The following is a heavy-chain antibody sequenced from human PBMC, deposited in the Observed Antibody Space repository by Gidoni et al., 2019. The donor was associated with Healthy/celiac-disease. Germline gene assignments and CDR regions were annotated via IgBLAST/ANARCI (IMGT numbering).Heavy chain of an antibody. D-gene: IGHD2-2*01. Sequence: EVQLVESGGGLVKPGGSLRLSCAASGFTFSSYSMNWDRQAPGKGLEWVPSISSSSSYIYYADSVKGRFTISRDNAKNSLYLQMNSLRARDTAVYYCAREDIVVVPAADTSYYYYMDVWGKGTTVTVSS. CDR1: GFTFSSYS. CDR2: ISSSSSYI. J-gene: IGHJ6*03. V-gene: IGHV3-21*01. CDR3: AREDIVVVPAADTSYYYYMDV.